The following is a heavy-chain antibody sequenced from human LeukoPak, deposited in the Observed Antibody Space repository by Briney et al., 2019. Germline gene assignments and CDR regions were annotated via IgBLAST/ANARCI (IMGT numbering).Heavy chain of an antibody. D-gene: IGHD3-16*01. J-gene: IGHJ5*01. Sequence: PGGSLRLSCGASGFTFQSFDMTWLRQAPGKGLEWVSLITGSGSHTFYAASVRGRFTVSRDNSKNTMFLQMNALRDEDTATYYCARRKFFRMGKKKGPNWFDSWGQGTLVTVSS. CDR3: ARRKFFRMGKKKGPNWFDS. CDR1: GFTFQSFD. CDR2: ITGSGSHT. V-gene: IGHV3-23*01.